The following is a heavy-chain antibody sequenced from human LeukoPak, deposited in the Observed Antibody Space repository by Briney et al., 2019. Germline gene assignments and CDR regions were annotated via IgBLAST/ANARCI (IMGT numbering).Heavy chain of an antibody. D-gene: IGHD3-3*01. CDR1: GFTFSSYS. CDR3: ARGTGTIFAVVIKRNWFDP. Sequence: GGSLRLSCAASGFTFSSYSMNWVRQAPGKGLEWVSSISSSSSYIYYADSVKGRFTISRDNAKNSLYLQMNSLRAEDTAVYYCARGTGTIFAVVIKRNWFDPWGQGTLVTVSS. J-gene: IGHJ5*02. CDR2: ISSSSSYI. V-gene: IGHV3-21*01.